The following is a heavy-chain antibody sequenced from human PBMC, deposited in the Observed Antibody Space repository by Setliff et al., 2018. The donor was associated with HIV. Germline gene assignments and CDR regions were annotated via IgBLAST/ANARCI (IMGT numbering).Heavy chain of an antibody. CDR3: AKDKGQKYADY. CDR1: GLTFINCG. V-gene: IGHV3-30*02. CDR2: IRSDGSNK. Sequence: GGSLRLSCATSGLTFINCGMHWVRQAPGKGLEWVASIRSDGSNKYYADSVTGRFTISRDDSKNTLYLQMNSLRAEDTAVYYCAKDKGQKYADYWGQGTVVTVSS. J-gene: IGHJ4*02. D-gene: IGHD3-10*01.